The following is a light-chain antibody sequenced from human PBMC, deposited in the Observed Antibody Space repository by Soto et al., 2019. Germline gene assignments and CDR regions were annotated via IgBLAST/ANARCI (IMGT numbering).Light chain of an antibody. V-gene: IGLV1-40*01. CDR3: QSYDDSLSVHYV. CDR1: SSNIGSTYD. CDR2: GNT. J-gene: IGLJ1*01. Sequence: QFALTQPPSVSEAPGQRVTINCTGSSSNIGSTYDVQWYQQLPGTAPKLLIHGNTNRPSGVPDRFSGSKSGTSASLAITGLQADDEADYYCQSYDDSLSVHYVFGTGTKVTVL.